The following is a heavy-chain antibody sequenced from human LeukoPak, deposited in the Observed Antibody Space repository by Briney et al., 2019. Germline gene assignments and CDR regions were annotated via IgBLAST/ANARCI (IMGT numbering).Heavy chain of an antibody. CDR3: ARVGIASFDY. V-gene: IGHV4-61*02. CDR2: IFTSGST. Sequence: SETLSLTCTVSGGSMSSGSYYWSWIRQPAGKGLEWIGRIFTSGSTNYNPSLKSRVTMSVDTSKNQFSLKLSSVTAADTAVYYCARVGIASFDYWGQGTLVTVSS. J-gene: IGHJ4*02. CDR1: GGSMSSGSYY. D-gene: IGHD3-3*02.